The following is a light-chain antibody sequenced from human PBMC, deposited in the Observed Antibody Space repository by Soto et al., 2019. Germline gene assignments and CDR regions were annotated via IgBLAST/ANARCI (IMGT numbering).Light chain of an antibody. CDR1: QGISTL. Sequence: IQMTQSPASLSASVGDRVTITCRASQGISTLLAWYQQKPGKVPKLLIYAASTLQSGVPSRFSGSGSGTDFTLTISSLQPEDFATYYCQQSYSTPISFGQGTRLEIK. V-gene: IGKV1-27*01. CDR2: AAS. CDR3: QQSYSTPIS. J-gene: IGKJ5*01.